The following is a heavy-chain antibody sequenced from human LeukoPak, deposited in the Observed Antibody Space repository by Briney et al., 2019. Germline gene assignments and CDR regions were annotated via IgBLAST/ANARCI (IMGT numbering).Heavy chain of an antibody. CDR1: GFTFSSYA. CDR2: ISGSGGST. CDR3: AKMGGRVWYKVPET. J-gene: IGHJ5*02. Sequence: GGSLRLSCAASGFTFSSYAMSWVRQAPGKGLEWVSAISGSGGSTYYADSVKGRFTNYRDSSKNTLHLPMSGLRVEDTALYYCAKMGGRVWYKVPETWGQGTLVTVSS. V-gene: IGHV3-23*01. D-gene: IGHD6-19*01.